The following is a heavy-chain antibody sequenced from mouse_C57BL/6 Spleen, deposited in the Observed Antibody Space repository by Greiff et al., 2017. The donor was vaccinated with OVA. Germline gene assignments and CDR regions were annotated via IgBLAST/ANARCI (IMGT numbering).Heavy chain of an antibody. V-gene: IGHV5-6*02. CDR2: ISSGGSYT. CDR1: GFTFSSYG. J-gene: IGHJ2*01. CDR3: ARPAPVEGYFDY. Sequence: EVMLVESGGDLVKPGGSLKLSCAASGFTFSSYGMSWVRQTPDKRLEWVATISSGGSYTYYPDSVKGRFTISRDNAKNTLYLQMSSLKSEDTAMYYCARPAPVEGYFDYWGQGTTLTVSS.